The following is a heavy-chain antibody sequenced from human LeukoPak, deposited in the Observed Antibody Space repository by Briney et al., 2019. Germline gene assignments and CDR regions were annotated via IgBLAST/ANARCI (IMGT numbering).Heavy chain of an antibody. CDR3: AREGTAGTNLNWFDP. D-gene: IGHD1-1*01. J-gene: IGHJ5*02. Sequence: PSETLSLTCTVSGGSISSYYWSWIRQPPGKGLEWIGYISYSGSTNFNPSLESRVTISVDTSKNQFSLKLSSVTDADTAVYYCAREGTAGTNLNWFDPWGQGTLVTVSS. V-gene: IGHV4-59*01. CDR1: GGSISSYY. CDR2: ISYSGST.